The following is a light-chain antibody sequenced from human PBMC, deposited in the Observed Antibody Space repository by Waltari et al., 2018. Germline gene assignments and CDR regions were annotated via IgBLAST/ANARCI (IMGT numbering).Light chain of an antibody. V-gene: IGKV2-30*01. CDR2: NVS. CDR1: QSLLSSDGNTY. Sequence: DVVLTQSPLSLPVTLGQPASISCRSSQSLLSSDGNTYFNWFQQRPGQSPRRLVYNVSNRDSGVPYRFSGSGSGTIFTLRISSVEAEDVCVYYCMQGTLRPWTFGQGTKVEIK. CDR3: MQGTLRPWT. J-gene: IGKJ1*01.